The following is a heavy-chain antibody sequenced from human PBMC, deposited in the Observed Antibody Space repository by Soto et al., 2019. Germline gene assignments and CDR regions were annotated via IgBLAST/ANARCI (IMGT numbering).Heavy chain of an antibody. CDR1: GYTFTSYY. CDR3: AKTPGYYYDSTGYHFDY. CDR2: INPSGGST. V-gene: IGHV1-46*01. Sequence: ASVEVSCKASGYTFTSYYMHWVRQAPGQGLEWMGIINPSGGSTSYAQKFQGRVTMTRDTSTSTVYMELSSLRAEDTAVYYCAKTPGYYYDSTGYHFDYWGQGTLVTVSS. D-gene: IGHD3-22*01. J-gene: IGHJ4*02.